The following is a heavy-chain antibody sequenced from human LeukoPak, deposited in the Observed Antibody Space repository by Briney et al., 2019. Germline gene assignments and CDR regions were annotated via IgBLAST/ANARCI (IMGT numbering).Heavy chain of an antibody. V-gene: IGHV3-23*01. CDR1: GFTFSSYA. Sequence: GGSLRLSCAASGFTFSSYAMSWVRQAPGKGLEWVPAISGSGGSTYYADSVKGRFTISRDNSKNTLYLQMNGLRAEDTAVYYCAKDQLPYYGSGAGDYWGQGTLVTVSS. CDR2: ISGSGGST. J-gene: IGHJ4*02. CDR3: AKDQLPYYGSGAGDY. D-gene: IGHD3-10*01.